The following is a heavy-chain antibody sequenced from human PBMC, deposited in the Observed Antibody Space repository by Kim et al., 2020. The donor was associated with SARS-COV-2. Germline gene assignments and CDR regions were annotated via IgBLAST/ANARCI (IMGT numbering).Heavy chain of an antibody. Sequence: GGSLRLSCVASEFIFGDYWMHWVRQAPGEGLVWVSRIRNDGSQTWYADSVKGRFTISRDNARHTVYLEMKSLRADDTAVYFCAREAFAEGSRYEDHWGQGTLVTVSS. D-gene: IGHD3-10*01. CDR2: IRNDGSQT. CDR3: AREAFAEGSRYEDH. CDR1: EFIFGDYW. V-gene: IGHV3-74*01. J-gene: IGHJ4*02.